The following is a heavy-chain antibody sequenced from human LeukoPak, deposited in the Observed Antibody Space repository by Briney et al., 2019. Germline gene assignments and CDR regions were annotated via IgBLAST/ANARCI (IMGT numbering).Heavy chain of an antibody. Sequence: TSETLSLTCTVSGGSISSYYWSWIRQPPGKGLEWTGYIYYSGSTNYNPSLKSRVTISVDTSKNQFSLKLSSVTAADTAVYYCASSKYCGGDCYQPSGAFDIWGQGTMVTVSS. CDR2: IYYSGST. J-gene: IGHJ3*02. D-gene: IGHD2-21*02. CDR3: ASSKYCGGDCYQPSGAFDI. V-gene: IGHV4-59*08. CDR1: GGSISSYY.